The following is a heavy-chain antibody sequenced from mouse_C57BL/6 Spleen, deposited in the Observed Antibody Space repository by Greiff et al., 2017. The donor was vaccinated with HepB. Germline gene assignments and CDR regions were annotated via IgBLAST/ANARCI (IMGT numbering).Heavy chain of an antibody. D-gene: IGHD1-1*01. Sequence: EVKLQESGGGLVKPGGSLKLSCAASGFTFSSYAMSWVRQTPEKRLEWVATISDGGSYTYYPDNVKGRFTISRDNAKNNLYLQMSHLKSEDTAMYYCARETVVATDYAMDYWGQGTSVTVSS. J-gene: IGHJ4*01. V-gene: IGHV5-4*01. CDR1: GFTFSSYA. CDR2: ISDGGSYT. CDR3: ARETVVATDYAMDY.